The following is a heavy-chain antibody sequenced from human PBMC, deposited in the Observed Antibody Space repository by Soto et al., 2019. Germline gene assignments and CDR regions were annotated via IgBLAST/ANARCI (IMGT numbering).Heavy chain of an antibody. V-gene: IGHV1-18*04. CDR2: INVDNGET. CDR1: GYNFMRYG. J-gene: IGHJ5*02. Sequence: QVQLVQSGAEVKKPGASGKVSCKSSGYNFMRYGFTWVRQAPGHGLEWMGWINVDNGETKYPQKIQGRVTMTTDTSTSTVYMELRSLTSDDPAVYYFARWISGGYSDWFDPWGHGTLVTVS. CDR3: ARWISGGYSDWFDP. D-gene: IGHD1-26*01.